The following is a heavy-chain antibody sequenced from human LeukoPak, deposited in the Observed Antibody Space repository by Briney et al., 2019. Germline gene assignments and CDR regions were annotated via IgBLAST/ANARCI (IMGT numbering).Heavy chain of an antibody. D-gene: IGHD1-26*01. CDR3: ARHPYRIVGPEYY. CDR1: GGSISSSSYY. V-gene: IGHV4-39*01. Sequence: SETLSLTCTVSGGSISSSSYYWGWIRQPPGKGLEWIGRIYYSGSTYYNPSLKSRVTISVDTSKNQFSLKLSSVTAADTAVYYCARHPYRIVGPEYYWGQGTLVTVSS. CDR2: IYYSGST. J-gene: IGHJ4*02.